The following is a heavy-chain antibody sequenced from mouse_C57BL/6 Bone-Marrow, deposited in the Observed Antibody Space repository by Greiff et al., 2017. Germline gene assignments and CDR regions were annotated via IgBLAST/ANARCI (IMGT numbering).Heavy chain of an antibody. V-gene: IGHV1-50*01. CDR1: GYTFTSYW. Sequence: QVQLQQPGAELVKPGASVKLSCKASGYTFTSYWMQWVKQRPGQGLEWIGEIDPSDSYTNYNQKFKGKATLTVDTSSSTAYMQLSSLTSEDSAVYYCARTRYYYGYFDVWGTGTTVTVSS. CDR2: IDPSDSYT. D-gene: IGHD1-1*01. J-gene: IGHJ1*03. CDR3: ARTRYYYGYFDV.